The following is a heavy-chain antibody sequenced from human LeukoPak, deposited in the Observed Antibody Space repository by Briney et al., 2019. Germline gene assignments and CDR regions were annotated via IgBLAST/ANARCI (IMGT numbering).Heavy chain of an antibody. CDR2: ISGSGGST. CDR3: AKVFSIVGATTFDY. V-gene: IGHV3-23*01. D-gene: IGHD1-26*01. Sequence: GGSLRLSCAASGFTFSSYAMSWVRQAPGKGLEWVSAISGSGGSTYYADSVKGRFTISRDNSKNTLYLQMNSLRAGDTAVYYCAKVFSIVGATTFDYWGQGTLVTVSS. CDR1: GFTFSSYA. J-gene: IGHJ4*02.